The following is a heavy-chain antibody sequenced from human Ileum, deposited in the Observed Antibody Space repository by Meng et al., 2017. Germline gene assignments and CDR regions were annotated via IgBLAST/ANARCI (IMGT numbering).Heavy chain of an antibody. D-gene: IGHD3-22*01. J-gene: IGHJ4*01. Sequence: ASVKVSCKASGYTFTSYAMHWVRQAPGQRLEGMGWINAGNGNTKYSQKFQGRVTITRDTSASTAYMELSSLRSEDTAVYYCARGSPLYYYDRSGYYGHLDYWGHGTRVTGAS. CDR1: GYTFTSYA. CDR3: ARGSPLYYYDRSGYYGHLDY. V-gene: IGHV1-3*01. CDR2: INAGNGNT.